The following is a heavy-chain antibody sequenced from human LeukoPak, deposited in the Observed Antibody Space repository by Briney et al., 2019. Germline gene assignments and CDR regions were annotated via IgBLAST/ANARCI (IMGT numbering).Heavy chain of an antibody. CDR2: IRQDGSVQ. D-gene: IGHD1/OR15-1a*01. V-gene: IGHV3-7*01. Sequence: GGSLRLSCAASGFTFSSYWMSWVRQAPGKGLEWVASIRQDGSVQNYVDSVKGRFTISRDNPKNSVYLQMSSLRAEDTAVYYCLVTTRSRGFDYWGQGTLVTVSS. CDR3: LVTTRSRGFDY. J-gene: IGHJ4*02. CDR1: GFTFSSYW.